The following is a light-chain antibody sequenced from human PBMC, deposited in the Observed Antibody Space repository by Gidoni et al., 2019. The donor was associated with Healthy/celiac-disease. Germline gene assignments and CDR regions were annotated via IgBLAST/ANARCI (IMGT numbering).Light chain of an antibody. CDR2: QDS. V-gene: IGLV3-1*01. Sequence: SYELTQPPSVSVSPGQTASIPFSGDNSGDKYACWYQQKPGQSPGLVIYQDSKRPSGIPERFSGSNSGNTATLTISGTQAMDEADYYCQAWDSSTAHVVFGGGTKLTVL. J-gene: IGLJ2*01. CDR1: NSGDKY. CDR3: QAWDSSTAHVV.